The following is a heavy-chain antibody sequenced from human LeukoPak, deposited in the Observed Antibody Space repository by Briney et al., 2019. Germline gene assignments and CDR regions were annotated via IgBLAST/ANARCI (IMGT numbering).Heavy chain of an antibody. CDR3: ARDTAIFGVVIDAFDI. V-gene: IGHV3-23*01. CDR2: ISGSGGST. CDR1: GFTFSSYA. Sequence: RPGGSLRLSCAASGFTFSSYAMSWVRQAPGKGLEWVSAISGSGGSTYYADSVKGRFTISRDNSKNTLYLQMNSLRAEDTAVYYCARDTAIFGVVIDAFDIWGQGTMVIVSS. D-gene: IGHD3-3*01. J-gene: IGHJ3*02.